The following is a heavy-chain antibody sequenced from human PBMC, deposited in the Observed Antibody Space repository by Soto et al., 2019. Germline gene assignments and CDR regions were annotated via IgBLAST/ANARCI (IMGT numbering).Heavy chain of an antibody. CDR1: GFTFTSYG. J-gene: IGHJ6*02. CDR3: ARSRDGYSFYFYYGMDG. D-gene: IGHD4-4*01. Sequence: GGSLRLSCAASGFTFTSYGVHWVRQAPGKGLEWMALILHDGSAEYYADSVKGRFTISRDNSKNTLYLQMNSLRAEDTAVYYCARSRDGYSFYFYYGMDGWGQGTTVTVSS. V-gene: IGHV3-30*03. CDR2: ILHDGSAE.